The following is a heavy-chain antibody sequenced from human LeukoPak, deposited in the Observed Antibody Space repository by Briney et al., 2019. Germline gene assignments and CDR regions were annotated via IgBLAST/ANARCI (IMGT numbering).Heavy chain of an antibody. CDR2: ISGSGGST. Sequence: GGSLRLSCAASGFTFSSYAMSWVRQAPGKGLEWVSAISGSGGSTYYADSVKGRFTISRDNSKNTLYLQMNSLRAEDTAVYYCARRGLRHDAFDIWGQGTMVTVSS. V-gene: IGHV3-23*01. J-gene: IGHJ3*02. CDR1: GFTFSSYA. D-gene: IGHD4-17*01. CDR3: ARRGLRHDAFDI.